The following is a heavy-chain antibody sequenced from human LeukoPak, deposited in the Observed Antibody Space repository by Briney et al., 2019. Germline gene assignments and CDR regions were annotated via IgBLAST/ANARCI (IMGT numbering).Heavy chain of an antibody. CDR3: AREHASGSHAFDI. CDR1: GFTVSSNY. J-gene: IGHJ3*02. V-gene: IGHV3-66*01. D-gene: IGHD3-10*01. CDR2: IYSGGST. Sequence: GSLRLSCAASGFTVSSNYMSWVRQAPGKGLEWVSVIYSGGSTYSADSVRVRFTISRDNSKNTLYLQMNSLRAEDTAVYYCAREHASGSHAFDIWGQGTMVTVSS.